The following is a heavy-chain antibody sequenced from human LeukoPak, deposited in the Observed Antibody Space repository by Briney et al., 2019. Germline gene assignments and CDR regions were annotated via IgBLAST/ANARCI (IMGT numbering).Heavy chain of an antibody. D-gene: IGHD3-22*01. V-gene: IGHV5-51*01. CDR3: ARQPLSRVVITTPFDY. CDR1: GYSFTSYW. J-gene: IGHJ4*02. CDR2: IYPGDSDT. Sequence: GESLKISCKGSGYSFTSYWIGWVRQMPGKGLEWMGIIYPGDSDTRYSPSFQGQVTISADKSISTAYLQWSSLKASDTAMYYWARQPLSRVVITTPFDYWGQGTLVTVSS.